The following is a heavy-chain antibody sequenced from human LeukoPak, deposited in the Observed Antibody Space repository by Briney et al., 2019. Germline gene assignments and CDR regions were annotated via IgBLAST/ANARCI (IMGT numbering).Heavy chain of an antibody. Sequence: SETLSLTCTVSGGSISSYYWSWIRQPPGKGLEWIAYISDIGSINYNPSLKSRVTISVDTSKNQFSLKLSSVTAADTAVYYCAGRRITIFGVTHRWFDPWGQGTLVTVSS. CDR3: AGRRITIFGVTHRWFDP. V-gene: IGHV4-59*12. J-gene: IGHJ5*02. CDR1: GGSISSYY. CDR2: ISDIGSI. D-gene: IGHD3-3*01.